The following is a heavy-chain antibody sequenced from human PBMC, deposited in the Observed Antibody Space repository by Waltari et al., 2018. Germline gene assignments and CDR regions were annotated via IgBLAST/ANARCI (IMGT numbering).Heavy chain of an antibody. J-gene: IGHJ4*02. V-gene: IGHV3-74*01. CDR1: GFPFSYAW. CDR2: INGDGYGI. CDR3: ARKGGRGYTYGPFYFDS. Sequence: EVQLLEAGGDLVQPGGSVRLSCAASGFPFSYAWMHWVRQAPGKGLVWVARINGDGYGITYSDSVQGRFTISRDNTKNTVYLQLNSLRADDTAVYYCARKGGRGYTYGPFYFDSWGRGTLVTVSS. D-gene: IGHD5-18*01.